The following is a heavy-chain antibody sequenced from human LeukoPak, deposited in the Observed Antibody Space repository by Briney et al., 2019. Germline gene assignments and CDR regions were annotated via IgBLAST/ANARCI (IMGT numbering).Heavy chain of an antibody. Sequence: SETLSLTCTVSGGSISSYYWSWIRQPPGKGLEWIGYIYYSGSTNYNPSLKSRVTISVDTSKNQFSLKLSSVTAADTAVYYCARGGAAGPSPFDYWGQGTLVTVSS. V-gene: IGHV4-59*01. CDR1: GGSISSYY. D-gene: IGHD6-13*01. J-gene: IGHJ4*02. CDR3: ARGGAAGPSPFDY. CDR2: IYYSGST.